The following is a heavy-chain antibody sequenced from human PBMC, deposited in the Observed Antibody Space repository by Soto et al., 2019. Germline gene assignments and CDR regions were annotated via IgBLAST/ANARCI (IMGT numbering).Heavy chain of an antibody. CDR1: GGSISSSSCY. CDR2: IYYSGST. Sequence: SETLSLTCTVSGGSISSSSCYWGWIRQPPGKGLEWIGSIYYSGSTYYNPSLKSRVTISVDTSKNQFSLKLSSVTAADTAVYYCARQGYCSSTSCIGHYYYYMDVWGKGTTVTVSS. V-gene: IGHV4-39*01. J-gene: IGHJ6*03. CDR3: ARQGYCSSTSCIGHYYYYMDV. D-gene: IGHD2-2*01.